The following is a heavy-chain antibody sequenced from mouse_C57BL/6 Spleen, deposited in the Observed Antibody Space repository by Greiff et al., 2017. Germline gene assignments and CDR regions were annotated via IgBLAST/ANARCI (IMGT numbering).Heavy chain of an antibody. CDR2: INPSTGGT. CDR1: GYSFTGYY. D-gene: IGHD1-2*01. CDR3: ASTITTLPDY. Sequence: VQLKESGPELVKPGASVKISCKASGYSFTGYYMNWVKQSPEKSLEWIGEINPSTGGTTYNQKFKAKATLTVDKSASTAYMQLKSLTSEDSAVYYCASTITTLPDYWGQGTTLTVSS. V-gene: IGHV1-42*01. J-gene: IGHJ2*01.